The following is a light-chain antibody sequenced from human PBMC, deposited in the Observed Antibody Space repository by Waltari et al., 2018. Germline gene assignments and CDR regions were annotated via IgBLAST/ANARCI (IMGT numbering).Light chain of an antibody. CDR3: QQRSIWPWT. J-gene: IGKJ1*01. CDR2: AAS. CDR1: QSVGRS. Sequence: EIVLTQSPATLSLSPEESATLSCRASQSVGRSLAWYQQKPGQAPRLVLYAASNRATGIPDRFSGSNSGTDFSLTISSLEAEDFAVYYCQQRSIWPWTFGLGTKVEVK. V-gene: IGKV3-11*01.